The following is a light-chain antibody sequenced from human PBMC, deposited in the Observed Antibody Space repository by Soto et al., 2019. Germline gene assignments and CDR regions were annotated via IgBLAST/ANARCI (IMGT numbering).Light chain of an antibody. V-gene: IGKV1-39*01. CDR2: AAS. CDR3: QQTSSTPIT. Sequence: DIQMTQSPSSLSASVGDTVIITCRASQSISKFLNWYQQKGGNVPQLLIYAASSLESGVPARFSGSGSGTDFTLSITNLQPEDSATYYCQQTSSTPITFGQGTR. J-gene: IGKJ5*01. CDR1: QSISKF.